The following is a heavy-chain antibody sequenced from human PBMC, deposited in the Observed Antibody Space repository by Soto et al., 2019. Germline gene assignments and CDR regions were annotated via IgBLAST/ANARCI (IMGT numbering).Heavy chain of an antibody. CDR1: GGSISSGGYY. CDR3: ARVMITFGGALLPYMEV. Sequence: TSETLSLTCTVSGGSISSGGYYWSWIRQHPGKGLEWIGYIYYSGSTYYNPSLKSRVTISVDTSKNQFSLKLSSVTAADTAVYYCARVMITFGGALLPYMEVWGKGTTVTVSS. D-gene: IGHD3-16*01. CDR2: IYYSGST. V-gene: IGHV4-31*03. J-gene: IGHJ6*03.